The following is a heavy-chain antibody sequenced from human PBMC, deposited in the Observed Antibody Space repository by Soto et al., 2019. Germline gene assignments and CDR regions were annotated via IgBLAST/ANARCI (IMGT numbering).Heavy chain of an antibody. CDR1: GGSISTYY. J-gene: IGHJ4*02. D-gene: IGHD6-6*01. CDR2: IFYTGST. CDR3: ARHEFGSSSDY. Sequence: SETLSLTCTVSGGSISTYYWSWTRQPPGKGLEWIGYIFYTGSTNYNPSLKSRVTMSVDTSKNQFSLKLSSVTGADTAVYYCARHEFGSSSDYWGQGTLVTVSS. V-gene: IGHV4-59*08.